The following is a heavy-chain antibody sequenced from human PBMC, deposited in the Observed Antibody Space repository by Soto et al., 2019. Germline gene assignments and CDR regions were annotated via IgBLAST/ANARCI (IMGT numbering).Heavy chain of an antibody. CDR3: ARALITFGGVIVTYYYGMDV. CDR1: GGTFSSYA. CDR2: IIPIFGTA. J-gene: IGHJ6*02. V-gene: IGHV1-69*01. D-gene: IGHD3-16*02. Sequence: QVQLVQSGAEVKKPGSSVKVSCKASGGTFSSYAISSVRQAPGQGLEWMGGIIPIFGTANYAQKFQGRVTITADESTSTAYMELSSLRSEDTAVYYCARALITFGGVIVTYYYGMDVWGQGTTVTVSS.